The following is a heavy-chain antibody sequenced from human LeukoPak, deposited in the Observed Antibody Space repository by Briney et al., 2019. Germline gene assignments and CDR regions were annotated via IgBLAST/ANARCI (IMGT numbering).Heavy chain of an antibody. CDR1: GGTFSSYA. CDR3: ARDRRWYSSGWYGIDY. J-gene: IGHJ4*02. Sequence: ASVTVSCKASGGTFSSYAISWVRQAPGQGLEWMGGIIPIFSTANDAQKFRGSVRITTDESRSTAYMELSSIGSEEKAVYYCARDRRWYSSGWYGIDYWGQGTLVTVSS. V-gene: IGHV1-69*05. CDR2: IIPIFSTA. D-gene: IGHD6-19*01.